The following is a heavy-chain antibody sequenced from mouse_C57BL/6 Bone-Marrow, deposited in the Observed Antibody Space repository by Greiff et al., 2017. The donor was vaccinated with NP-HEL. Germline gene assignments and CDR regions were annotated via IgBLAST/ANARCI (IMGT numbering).Heavy chain of an antibody. Sequence: QVQLQQSGAELARPGASVKMSCKASGYTFTSYTMHWVKQRPGQGLEWIGYINPSSGYTKYNQKFKDKATLTADKSSSTAYMQLSSLTSEDSAVYYCARSFLYWTWFAYWGQGTLVTVSA. V-gene: IGHV1-4*01. CDR3: ARSFLYWTWFAY. D-gene: IGHD2-1*01. CDR2: INPSSGYT. CDR1: GYTFTSYT. J-gene: IGHJ3*01.